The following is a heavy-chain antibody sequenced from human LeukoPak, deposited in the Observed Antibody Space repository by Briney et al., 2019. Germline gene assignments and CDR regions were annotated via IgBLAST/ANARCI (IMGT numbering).Heavy chain of an antibody. CDR3: ARHDCSSTSCSFGY. Sequence: SETLSLTCAVYGGSFSGYYWSWIRQPPGKGLEWIGEINHSGSTNYNPSLKSRVTISVDTSKNQFSLKLSSVTAADTTVYYCARHDCSSTSCSFGYWGQGTLVTVSS. V-gene: IGHV4-34*01. CDR2: INHSGST. J-gene: IGHJ4*02. CDR1: GGSFSGYY. D-gene: IGHD2-2*01.